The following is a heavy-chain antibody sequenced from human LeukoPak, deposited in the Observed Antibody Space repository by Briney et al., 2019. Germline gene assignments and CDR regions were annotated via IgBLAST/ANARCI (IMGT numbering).Heavy chain of an antibody. CDR2: ISGSGGST. D-gene: IGHD1-26*01. CDR3: AKVYSGSSN. CDR1: GFTFSSYS. J-gene: IGHJ4*02. V-gene: IGHV3-23*01. Sequence: GGSLRLSCSASGFTFSSYSINWVRQAPGKGLEWVSAISGSGGSTYYADSVKGRFTISRDNSKNTLYLQMNSLRAEDTAVYYCAKVYSGSSNWGQGTLVTVSS.